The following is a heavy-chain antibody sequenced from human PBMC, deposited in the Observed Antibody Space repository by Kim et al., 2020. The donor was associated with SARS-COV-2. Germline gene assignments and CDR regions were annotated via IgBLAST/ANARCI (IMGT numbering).Heavy chain of an antibody. CDR1: GGSISGFF. J-gene: IGHJ6*03. CDR2: INESGNT. D-gene: IGHD2-21*01. CDR3: ARVRSSYYYMDV. Sequence: SETLSLTCAVDGGSISGFFWNWIRQSPGKGLEWIGEINESGNTNYDPSLKSRVIISVDTSKNQLPLRLRSVTAADTAVYFCARVRSSYYYMDVWGKGTTVTV. V-gene: IGHV4-34*01.